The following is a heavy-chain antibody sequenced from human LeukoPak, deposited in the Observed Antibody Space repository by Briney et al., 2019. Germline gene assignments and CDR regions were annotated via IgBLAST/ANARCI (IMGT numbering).Heavy chain of an antibody. Sequence: GGYLRLYCAASGFTVSSNYMSWVRHAPGKGLEWVSVIYSGGSTYYADSVKGRFTISRDNSKNTLYLQMNSLRAEDTAVYYCARGFDYYDSSGREGNWFDPWGQGTLVTVSS. V-gene: IGHV3-66*01. CDR1: GFTVSSNY. CDR3: ARGFDYYDSSGREGNWFDP. D-gene: IGHD3-22*01. CDR2: IYSGGST. J-gene: IGHJ5*02.